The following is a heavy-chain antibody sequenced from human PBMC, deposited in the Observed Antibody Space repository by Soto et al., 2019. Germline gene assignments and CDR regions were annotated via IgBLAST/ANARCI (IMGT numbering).Heavy chain of an antibody. D-gene: IGHD3-3*01. Sequence: QVQLQASGPGLVKPSQTLSLPCTVYGGSISSGCYYWSWIRQHPGKVLEWIGYIYYSGSTYYNPSLKIRVTISVDTSKHQFSLTLRSVTAADTAVYYCAIRSGYADWFDHWGQGTLGTVSS. V-gene: IGHV4-31*03. CDR3: AIRSGYADWFDH. CDR2: IYYSGST. J-gene: IGHJ5*02. CDR1: GGSISSGCYY.